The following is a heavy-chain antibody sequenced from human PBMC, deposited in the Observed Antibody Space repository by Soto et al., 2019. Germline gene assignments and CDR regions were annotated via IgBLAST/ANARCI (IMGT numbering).Heavy chain of an antibody. Sequence: PVESLKISCKGSGYSFTSYWIGCLLQMPVKVLEWMGIIYPGDSDTRYSPSFQGQVTISADKSISTAYLQWSSLKASDTAMYYCARRPPAIAYSDFWSGYYFGLGRCDPWGQGTLVTVSS. J-gene: IGHJ5*02. D-gene: IGHD3-3*01. CDR3: ARRPPAIAYSDFWSGYYFGLGRCDP. CDR1: GYSFTSYW. CDR2: IYPGDSDT. V-gene: IGHV5-51*01.